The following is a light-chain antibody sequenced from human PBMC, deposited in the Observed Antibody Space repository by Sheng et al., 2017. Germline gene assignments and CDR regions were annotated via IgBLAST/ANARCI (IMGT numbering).Light chain of an antibody. V-gene: IGKV1-8*01. J-gene: IGKJ1*01. Sequence: AIRMTQSPSSFSASAGDRVTITCRASQDISSYLVWYQQAPGKAPKLLIYAASTLQTGVPSRFSGSGSGTDFTLTISNLQSEDFATYYCQHYYSYPPTFGQGPRWK. CDR1: QDISSY. CDR3: QHYYSYPPT. CDR2: AAS.